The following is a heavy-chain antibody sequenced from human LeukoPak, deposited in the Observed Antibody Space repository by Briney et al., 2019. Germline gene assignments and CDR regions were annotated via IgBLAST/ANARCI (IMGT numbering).Heavy chain of an antibody. V-gene: IGHV1-69*06. D-gene: IGHD3-22*01. CDR2: IIPIFGTA. Sequence: SVKVSCKASGGTFSSYAISRVRQAPGQGLEWMGGIIPIFGTANYAQKFQGRVTITADKSTSTAYMELSSLRSEDTAVYYCVLFVYYDSSGYSSTDAFDIWGQGTMVTVSS. J-gene: IGHJ3*02. CDR3: VLFVYYDSSGYSSTDAFDI. CDR1: GGTFSSYA.